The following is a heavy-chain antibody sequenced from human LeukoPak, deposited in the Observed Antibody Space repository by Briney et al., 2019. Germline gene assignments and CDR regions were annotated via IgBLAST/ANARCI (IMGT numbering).Heavy chain of an antibody. V-gene: IGHV3-9*01. CDR1: GFTFDDYA. D-gene: IGHD6-19*01. J-gene: IGHJ4*02. CDR3: AKDITRSSGTYYFDY. Sequence: PGRSLRLSCAASGFTFDDYAMHWVQQAPGKGLEWVSGISWNSGSIGYADSVKGRFTISRDNAKNSLYLQMNSLRAEDTALYYCAKDITRSSGTYYFDYWGQGTLVTVSS. CDR2: ISWNSGSI.